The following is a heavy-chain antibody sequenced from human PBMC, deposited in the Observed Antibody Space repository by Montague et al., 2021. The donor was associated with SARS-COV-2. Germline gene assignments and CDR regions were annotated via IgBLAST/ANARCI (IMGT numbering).Heavy chain of an antibody. V-gene: IGHV3-48*03. Sequence: SLRLSCAASGFTFSSYEMNWVRQAPGKGLEWVSYISSSGSTIYCADSVKGRFTISRDNAKNSLYLQMGSLRAEDTAVYYCAATSGDIVVVVAAYYGMDVWGQGTTVTVSS. J-gene: IGHJ6*02. CDR1: GFTFSSYE. D-gene: IGHD2-15*01. CDR3: AATSGDIVVVVAAYYGMDV. CDR2: ISSSGSTI.